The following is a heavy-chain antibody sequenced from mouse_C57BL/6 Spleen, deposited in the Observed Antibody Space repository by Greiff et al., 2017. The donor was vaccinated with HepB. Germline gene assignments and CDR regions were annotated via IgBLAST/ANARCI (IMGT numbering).Heavy chain of an antibody. D-gene: IGHD1-1*01. V-gene: IGHV1-85*01. J-gene: IGHJ1*03. CDR2: IYPRDGST. CDR3: ARGPFITTVAHWYFDV. Sequence: VQLQQSGPELVKPGASVKLSCKASGYTFTSYDINWVKQRPGQGLEWIGWIYPRDGSTKYNEKFKGKATLTVDTSSSTAYMELHSLTSEDSAVYFCARGPFITTVAHWYFDVWGTGTTVTVSS. CDR1: GYTFTSYD.